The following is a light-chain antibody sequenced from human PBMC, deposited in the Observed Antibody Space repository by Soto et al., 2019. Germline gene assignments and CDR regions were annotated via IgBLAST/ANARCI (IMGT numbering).Light chain of an antibody. J-gene: IGKJ3*01. CDR1: QSVSNNY. CDR2: LAS. V-gene: IGKV3-20*01. CDR3: QQYATSPFT. Sequence: EIVLTQSPGTLSLSPGERATLSCRASQSVSNNYLAWYQQKPGQAPRLLIYLASTRATGIPDRFSGSGSGTDFTLTIGRLEPEDFAVYYCQQYATSPFTFGPGTKVDIK.